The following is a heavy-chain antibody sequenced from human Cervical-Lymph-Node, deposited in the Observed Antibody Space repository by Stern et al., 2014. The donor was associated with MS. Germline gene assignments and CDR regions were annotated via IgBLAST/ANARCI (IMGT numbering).Heavy chain of an antibody. V-gene: IGHV3-9*01. CDR3: AKDLHYDATGFDAFDI. CDR2: LNWNRDNI. D-gene: IGHD3-16*01. Sequence: EVQLVESGGGLVQPGRSLRLSCVASGFQFDDYGMNWVRQVPGKGLEWVAGLNWNRDNIGYADSVKGRFTVSRDNAKNSLYLQMNSLRVEDTAFYYCAKDLHYDATGFDAFDIWGRGTMVSVSS. CDR1: GFQFDDYG. J-gene: IGHJ3*02.